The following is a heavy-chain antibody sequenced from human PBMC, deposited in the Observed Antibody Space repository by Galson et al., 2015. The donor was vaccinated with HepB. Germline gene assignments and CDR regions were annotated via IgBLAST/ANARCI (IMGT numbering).Heavy chain of an antibody. CDR3: ARDPYSSGWYGIDDAFDI. J-gene: IGHJ3*02. CDR2: ISAYNGNT. D-gene: IGHD6-19*01. Sequence: SVKVSCKASGYTFTSYGISWVRQAPGQGLEWMGWISAYNGNTNYAQKLQGRVTMTTDTSTSTAYMELRSLRSDDTAVYYCARDPYSSGWYGIDDAFDIWGQGTMVTVSS. V-gene: IGHV1-18*04. CDR1: GYTFTSYG.